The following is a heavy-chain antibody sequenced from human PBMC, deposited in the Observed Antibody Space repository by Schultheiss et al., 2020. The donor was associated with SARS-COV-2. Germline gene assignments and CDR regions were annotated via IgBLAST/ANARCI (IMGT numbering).Heavy chain of an antibody. J-gene: IGHJ3*02. CDR2: ISAYNGNT. CDR3: AKILEGDAFDI. V-gene: IGHV1-18*01. D-gene: IGHD3-3*01. CDR1: GGTFSSYG. Sequence: ASVKVSCKASGGTFSSYGISWVRQAPGQGLKWMGWISAYNGNTNYAQKLQGRVTMTTDTSTSTAYMELRSLRSDDTAVYYCAKILEGDAFDIWGQGTMVTVSS.